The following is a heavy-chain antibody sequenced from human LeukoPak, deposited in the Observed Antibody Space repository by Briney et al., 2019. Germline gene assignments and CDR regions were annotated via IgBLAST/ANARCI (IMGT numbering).Heavy chain of an antibody. V-gene: IGHV1-8*01. CDR2: MNPNSGNT. Sequence: ASVKVSCKASGYTFTSYDINWVRQATGQGLEWMGWMNPNSGNTGYAQKFQGRVTMTRNTSISTAYMELSSLRSEDTAVYYCARGIRCSSTSCYTNDYWGQGTLVTVSS. D-gene: IGHD2-2*02. CDR1: GYTFTSYD. CDR3: ARGIRCSSTSCYTNDY. J-gene: IGHJ4*02.